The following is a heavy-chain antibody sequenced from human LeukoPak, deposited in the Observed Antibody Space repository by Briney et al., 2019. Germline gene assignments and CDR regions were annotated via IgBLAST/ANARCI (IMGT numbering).Heavy chain of an antibody. CDR2: FDPEDGET. Sequence: ASVKVSCKVSGYTLTELSMHWVRQAPGKGLEWMGGFDPEDGETIYAQKFQGRVTMTEDTSTDTAYMELSSLRSEDTAVYYCATPPYSSFSYYFDYWGQGTLVTVSS. J-gene: IGHJ4*02. CDR1: GYTLTELS. D-gene: IGHD6-6*01. CDR3: ATPPYSSFSYYFDY. V-gene: IGHV1-24*01.